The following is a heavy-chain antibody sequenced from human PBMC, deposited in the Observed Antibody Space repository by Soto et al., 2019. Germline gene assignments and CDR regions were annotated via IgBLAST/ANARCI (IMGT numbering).Heavy chain of an antibody. CDR1: IGSLSGYY. CDR2: ISPSGTT. Sequence: SETLSGTCSFYIGSLSGYYWSWIRQPPGKGLEWIGEISPSGTTNYSPSLKSRVSISVDTSKNQFSLNLTSLTAADTAVYYCARAPKVSGSAQTRPDFWGQGSLVTVSS. CDR3: ARAPKVSGSAQTRPDF. V-gene: IGHV4-34*01. D-gene: IGHD6-6*01. J-gene: IGHJ4*02.